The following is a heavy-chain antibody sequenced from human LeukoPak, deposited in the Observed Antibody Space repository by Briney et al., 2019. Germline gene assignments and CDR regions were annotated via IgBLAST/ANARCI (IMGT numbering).Heavy chain of an antibody. D-gene: IGHD6-13*01. J-gene: IGHJ5*02. CDR3: ASLGYSSSWNNWFDP. CDR2: INHSGST. CDR1: GGSFSGYY. Sequence: PSETLSLTCAVYGGSFSGYYWSWIRQPPGKGLEWIGEINHSGSTNYNPSLKSRVTISVDTSKNQFSLKLSSVTAADTAVYYCASLGYSSSWNNWFDPWGQGTLVTVSS. V-gene: IGHV4-34*01.